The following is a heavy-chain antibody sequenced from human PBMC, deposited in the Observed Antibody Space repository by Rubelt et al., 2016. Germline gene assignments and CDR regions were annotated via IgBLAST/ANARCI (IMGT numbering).Heavy chain of an antibody. CDR2: ISSSGSAI. CDR3: SRDRRGAAGTNNYDYGTDV. D-gene: IGHD6-13*01. V-gene: IGHV3-11*04. Sequence: VSGKGLEWVSHISSSGSAIHYGDSVKGRFTISRDNAKNSLYLQMNSLRAEDTAVYYCSRDRRGAAGTNNYDYGTDVWGQGTTVTVSS. J-gene: IGHJ6*02.